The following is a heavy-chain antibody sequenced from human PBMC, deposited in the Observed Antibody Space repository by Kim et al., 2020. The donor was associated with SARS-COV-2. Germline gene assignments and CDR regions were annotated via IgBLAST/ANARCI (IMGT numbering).Heavy chain of an antibody. CDR3: TTDRRFDWLLWAGSYDAFDI. D-gene: IGHD3-9*01. Sequence: GRFTISRDVSKNTLYLQMNSLKTEDTAVYYCTTDRRFDWLLWAGSYDAFDIWGQGTMVTVSS. J-gene: IGHJ3*02. V-gene: IGHV3-15*01.